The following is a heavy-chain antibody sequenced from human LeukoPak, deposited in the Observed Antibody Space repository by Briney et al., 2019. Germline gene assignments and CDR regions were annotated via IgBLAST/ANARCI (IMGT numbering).Heavy chain of an antibody. D-gene: IGHD7-27*01. CDR2: IDTSSSTM. CDR1: GFTFSAYW. CDR3: AREDDSWGPNNLDL. V-gene: IGHV3-48*02. Sequence: GGSLRLSCAASGFTFSAYWMNWVRQAPGKGLEWISYIDTSSSTMYYADSVMGRFTISRDNAKESLYLQMNSLRDEDTAVYYCAREDDSWGPNNLDLWGQGTVVTVSS. J-gene: IGHJ3*01.